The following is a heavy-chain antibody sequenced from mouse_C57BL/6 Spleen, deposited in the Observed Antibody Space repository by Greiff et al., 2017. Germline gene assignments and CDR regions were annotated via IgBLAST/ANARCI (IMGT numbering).Heavy chain of an antibody. Sequence: QVQLQQPGAELVKPGASVKMSCKASGYTFTSYWITWVKQRPGQGLEWIGEIYPGSGSTNYNEKFKSKATLTVNTSSSTAYMQLSSLTSEDAAVYYCARGLGTGGDWGQGTTLTVSS. CDR3: ARGLGTGGD. CDR1: GYTFTSYW. D-gene: IGHD3-3*01. J-gene: IGHJ2*01. V-gene: IGHV1-55*01. CDR2: IYPGSGST.